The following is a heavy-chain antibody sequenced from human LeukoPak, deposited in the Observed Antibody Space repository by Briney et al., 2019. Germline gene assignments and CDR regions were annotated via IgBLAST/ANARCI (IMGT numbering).Heavy chain of an antibody. Sequence: GGSLRLSCAASGFTFSSYGMHWVRQAPGKGLEWVAVISYDGSNKYYADSVKGRFTISRDNSKNTLYLQMNSLRAEDTAVYYCAKVRCSSTSCYWGYYYGMDVWGKGTTVTVSS. CDR1: GFTFSSYG. J-gene: IGHJ6*04. D-gene: IGHD2-2*01. V-gene: IGHV3-30*18. CDR2: ISYDGSNK. CDR3: AKVRCSSTSCYWGYYYGMDV.